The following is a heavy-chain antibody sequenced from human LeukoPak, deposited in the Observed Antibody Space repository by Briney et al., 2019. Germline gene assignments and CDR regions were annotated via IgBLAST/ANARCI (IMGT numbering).Heavy chain of an antibody. D-gene: IGHD4-11*01. CDR3: AEDLYSNYGPADY. CDR2: INGGGVNT. J-gene: IGHJ4*02. CDR1: GFTFSSYA. Sequence: SGGSRRLSCAASGFTFSSYAMSWVRQAPGKGLEWVSTINGGGVNTHYADSVGGRFTISRDNSKNTLFLQMNSLRDEDTAVYYCAEDLYSNYGPADYWGQGNLVTVSS. V-gene: IGHV3-23*01.